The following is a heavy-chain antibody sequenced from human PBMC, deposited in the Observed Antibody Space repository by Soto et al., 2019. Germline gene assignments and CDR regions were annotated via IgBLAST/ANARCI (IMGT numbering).Heavy chain of an antibody. J-gene: IGHJ4*02. CDR3: AKDSGRDGYTPFDY. V-gene: IGHV3-9*01. D-gene: IGHD5-12*01. Sequence: EVQLVESGGGLVQPGGSLRLSCAASGFTFDDFAMHWVRQAPGKGLEWVSIITWNSGTVAYADSVKGRFTISRDNAKNSLYLHMNSLGAEDTAFYYCAKDSGRDGYTPFDYWGQGTLVTVSS. CDR2: ITWNSGTV. CDR1: GFTFDDFA.